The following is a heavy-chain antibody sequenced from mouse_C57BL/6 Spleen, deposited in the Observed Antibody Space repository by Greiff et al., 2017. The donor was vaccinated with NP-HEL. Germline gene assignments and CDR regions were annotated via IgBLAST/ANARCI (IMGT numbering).Heavy chain of an antibody. CDR3: ARDSTGLYGSSYGFDY. D-gene: IGHD1-1*01. Sequence: EVQLVESGGGLVKPGGSLKLSCAASGFTFSSYAMSWVRQTPEKRLEWVATISDGGSYTYYPDNVKGRFTISRDNAKNNLYLQMSHLKSEDTAMYYCARDSTGLYGSSYGFDYWGQGTTLTVSS. J-gene: IGHJ2*01. CDR2: ISDGGSYT. V-gene: IGHV5-4*01. CDR1: GFTFSSYA.